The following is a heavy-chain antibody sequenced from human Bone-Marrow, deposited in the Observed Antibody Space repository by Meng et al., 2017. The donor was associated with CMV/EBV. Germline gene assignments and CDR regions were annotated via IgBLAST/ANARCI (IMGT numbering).Heavy chain of an antibody. CDR2: FSEGGNT. CDR1: RDSVSTHNYF. J-gene: IGHJ6*02. V-gene: IGHV4-39*01. CDR3: VGLLEWFIGVDYYFNGVDV. D-gene: IGHD3-3*01. Sequence: SETLSLTCTVSRDSVSTHNYFWGWVRQPPGKGLVRIGSFSEGGNTYYSPSLKGRVTISTSKNQFSLKLRSVTAADTAVYYCVGLLEWFIGVDYYFNGVDVWGQGTTVTVSS.